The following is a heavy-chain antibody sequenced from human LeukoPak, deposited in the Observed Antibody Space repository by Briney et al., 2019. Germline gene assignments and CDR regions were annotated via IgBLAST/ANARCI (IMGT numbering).Heavy chain of an antibody. D-gene: IGHD3-10*01. CDR1: GFTFSSHA. Sequence: GGSLRLSCAASGFTFSSHAMSWVRQAPGKGLEWVSASGSGGGTYYADSVKGRFTISRDNSKNTLYLQMNSLRAEDTAIYYCANAMVRGVPYDYWGQGALVTVSS. V-gene: IGHV3-23*01. CDR2: SGSGGGT. CDR3: ANAMVRGVPYDY. J-gene: IGHJ4*02.